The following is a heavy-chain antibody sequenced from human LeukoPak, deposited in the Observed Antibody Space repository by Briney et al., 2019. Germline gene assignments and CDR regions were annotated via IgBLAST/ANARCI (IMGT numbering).Heavy chain of an antibody. CDR2: ISYDGSNK. V-gene: IGHV3-30*18. Sequence: QAGGSLRLSCAASGFTFSSYGMHWVRQAPGKGLEWVAVISYDGSNKYYADSAKGRFTISRDNSKNTLYLQMNSLRAEDTAVYYCAKEPKDYWGQGTLVTVSS. CDR3: AKEPKDY. J-gene: IGHJ4*02. CDR1: GFTFSSYG.